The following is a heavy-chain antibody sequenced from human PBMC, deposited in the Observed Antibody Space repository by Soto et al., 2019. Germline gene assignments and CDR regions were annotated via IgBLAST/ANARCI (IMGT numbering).Heavy chain of an antibody. Sequence: HPGGSLRLSCAASGFTFSSYAMSWVRQAPGKGLEWVSAISGSGGSTYYADSVKGRFTISRDNSKNTLYLQMNSLRAEDTAVYYCAKDQSLRFLEWSHFDYWGQGTLVTVSS. CDR3: AKDQSLRFLEWSHFDY. J-gene: IGHJ4*02. CDR2: ISGSGGST. V-gene: IGHV3-23*01. CDR1: GFTFSSYA. D-gene: IGHD3-3*01.